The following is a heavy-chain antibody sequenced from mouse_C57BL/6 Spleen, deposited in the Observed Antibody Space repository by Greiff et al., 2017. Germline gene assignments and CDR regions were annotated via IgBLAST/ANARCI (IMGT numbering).Heavy chain of an antibody. D-gene: IGHD2-10*02. V-gene: IGHV1-61*01. J-gene: IGHJ1*03. CDR3: ARGGYGNHWYFEV. CDR2: IYPSDSET. CDR1: GYTFTSYW. Sequence: QVQLQQPGAELVRPGSSVKLSCKASGYTFTSYWMDWVKQRPGQGLEWIGNIYPSDSETHYNQKFKDKATLTVDKSSSTAYMQLSSLTSEDSAVYYCARGGYGNHWYFEVWGTGTTVTVA.